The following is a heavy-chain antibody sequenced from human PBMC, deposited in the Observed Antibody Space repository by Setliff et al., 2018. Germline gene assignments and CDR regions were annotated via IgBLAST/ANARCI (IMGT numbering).Heavy chain of an antibody. CDR2: ICNSGVT. CDR1: GDSISSGTYC. J-gene: IGHJ5*02. D-gene: IGHD3-10*01. V-gene: IGHV4-31*01. CDR3: ARAPHVSGNFGWFDP. Sequence: SETLSLTCTVSGDSISSGTYCWNWIRQYPGEGLEWIGYICNSGVTNYNPSLKSVVTVSADTSKNQFSLTLRSVTAADTAVYYCARAPHVSGNFGWFDPWGQGTLVTGSS.